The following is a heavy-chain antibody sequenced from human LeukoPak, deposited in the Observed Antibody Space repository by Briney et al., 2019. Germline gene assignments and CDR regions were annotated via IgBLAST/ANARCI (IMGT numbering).Heavy chain of an antibody. CDR2: FDPEDGET. J-gene: IGHJ6*03. V-gene: IGHV1-24*01. Sequence: ASVKVSCKVSGYTLTELSMHWVRQAPGKGLEWMGGFDPEDGETIYAQKFQGRVTMTEDTSTDTAYMELSSLRSEDTAVYYCATWGTGEGATWGYYYMDVWGKGTTVTISS. D-gene: IGHD1-26*01. CDR1: GYTLTELS. CDR3: ATWGTGEGATWGYYYMDV.